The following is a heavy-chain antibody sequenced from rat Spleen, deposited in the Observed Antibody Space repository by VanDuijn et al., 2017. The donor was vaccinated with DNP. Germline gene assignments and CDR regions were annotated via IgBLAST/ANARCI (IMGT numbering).Heavy chain of an antibody. J-gene: IGHJ3*01. CDR2: LSYNGGTP. CDR3: ARSDSYGFPY. CDR1: GFTFSDYY. Sequence: EVLLVESDGGLVQPGRSLKLSCAVSGFTFSDYYMAWVRQAPAKGLEWVATLSYNGGTPYYRDSVKGRFTISRDNAQSTLYLQMESLMSEDTATYYCARSDSYGFPYWGQGTLVTVSS. D-gene: IGHD1-2*01. V-gene: IGHV5-7*01.